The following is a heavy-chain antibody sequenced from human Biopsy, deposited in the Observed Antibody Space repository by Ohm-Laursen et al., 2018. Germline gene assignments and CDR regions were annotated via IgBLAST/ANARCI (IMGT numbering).Heavy chain of an antibody. D-gene: IGHD2/OR15-2a*01. CDR1: GGSISSDY. J-gene: IGHJ6*02. V-gene: IGHV4-59*01. CDR2: IYYSGST. CDR3: ARATNSTGWPYYYFYGMDV. Sequence: SQTLSRTCTVSGGSISSDYWSWIRQTPGKGLEWIGYIYYSGSTNYNPSLKSRVTISVDTSKNQFSLRLNSATAADTAVYYCARATNSTGWPYYYFYGMDVWGQGTTVTVSS.